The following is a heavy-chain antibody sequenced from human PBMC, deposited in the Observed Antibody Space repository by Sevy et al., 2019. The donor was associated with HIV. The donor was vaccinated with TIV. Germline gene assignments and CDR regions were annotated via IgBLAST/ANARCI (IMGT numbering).Heavy chain of an antibody. V-gene: IGHV3-23*01. CDR2: ISGGGGTT. CDR1: GFTFTTYA. Sequence: GGSLRLSCAASGFTFTTYAMTWVRKAPGKGLGGVSPISGGGGTTYYPDSLKGRFTISRDNPKNTLYLQMNSLRAEDTAVYYCAMTTVLYYFDYWGQGTLVTVSS. D-gene: IGHD4-17*01. J-gene: IGHJ4*02. CDR3: AMTTVLYYFDY.